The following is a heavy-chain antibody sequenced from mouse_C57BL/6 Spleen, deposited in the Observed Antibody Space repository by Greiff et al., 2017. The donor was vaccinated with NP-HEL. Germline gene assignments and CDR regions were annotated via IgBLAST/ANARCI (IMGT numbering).Heavy chain of an antibody. J-gene: IGHJ1*03. V-gene: IGHV1-80*01. CDR2: IYPGDGDT. D-gene: IGHD1-1*01. CDR1: GYAFSSYW. Sequence: VQLQESGAELVKPGASVKISCKASGYAFSSYWMNWVKQRPGKGLEWIGQIYPGDGDTNYHGKFKGKATLTADKSSSTAYMQLSSLTSEDSAVYFCARDYYGSSYWYFDVWGTGTTVTVSS. CDR3: ARDYYGSSYWYFDV.